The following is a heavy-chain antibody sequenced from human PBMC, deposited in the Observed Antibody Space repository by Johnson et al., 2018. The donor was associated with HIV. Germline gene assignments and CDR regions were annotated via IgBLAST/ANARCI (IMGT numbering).Heavy chain of an antibody. CDR2: IKSDGSST. Sequence: VQLVESGGGLVRPGESLRLSCAASGFTVSSNYMSWVRQAPGKGLVWVSRIKSDGSSTTYADSVKGRFIISRDNAKNTLYLQMNSLRVEDTAVYYCARAIDQGYSSGWSSDVYDIWGQGTMVTVSA. CDR3: ARAIDQGYSSGWSSDVYDI. J-gene: IGHJ3*02. V-gene: IGHV3-74*02. CDR1: GFTVSSNY. D-gene: IGHD6-19*01.